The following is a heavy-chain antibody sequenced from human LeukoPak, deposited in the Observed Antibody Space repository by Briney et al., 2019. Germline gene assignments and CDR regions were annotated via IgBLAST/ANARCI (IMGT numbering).Heavy chain of an antibody. D-gene: IGHD2-15*01. J-gene: IGHJ4*02. CDR1: GFTFSSYG. Sequence: PGRSLRLSCAASGFTFSSYGMHWVRQAPGKGLEWVAVIWYDGSNKYYADSVKGRFTISRDNSKNTLYLQMNSLRAEDTAVYYCARAYCSGGSCYSDIDYWGQGTLVTVSS. V-gene: IGHV3-33*01. CDR3: ARAYCSGGSCYSDIDY. CDR2: IWYDGSNK.